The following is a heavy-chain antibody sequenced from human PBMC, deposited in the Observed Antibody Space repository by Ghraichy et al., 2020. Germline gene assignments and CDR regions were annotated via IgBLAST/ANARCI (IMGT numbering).Heavy chain of an antibody. Sequence: GGSLRLSCAASGLTFSMYSMNWVRQAPGKGLEWISYISSSTTTAYYADSVKGRFSISRDNAKNSLFLQMNSLRDEDTAVYYCARDLVYGESRLGMKNFDHLSQGTMVTGSS. J-gene: IGHJ4*02. CDR2: ISSSTTTA. V-gene: IGHV3-48*02. D-gene: IGHD4-17*01. CDR3: ARDLVYGESRLGMKNFDH. CDR1: GLTFSMYS.